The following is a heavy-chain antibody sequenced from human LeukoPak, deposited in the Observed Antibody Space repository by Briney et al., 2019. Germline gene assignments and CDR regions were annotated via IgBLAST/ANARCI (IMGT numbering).Heavy chain of an antibody. J-gene: IGHJ4*02. CDR1: GFTFNSYW. V-gene: IGHV3-74*01. CDR2: TNSDGSIT. CDR3: TRDIGVTAWGEWNY. Sequence: GGSLRLSCAASGFTFNSYWMHWVRQAPGKGLVWVSRTNSDGSITNYADSVKGRFTISRDNAENTLYLQMSSLRAEDTAVYYCTRDIGVTAWGEWNYWGQGTLVTVSS. D-gene: IGHD2-15*01.